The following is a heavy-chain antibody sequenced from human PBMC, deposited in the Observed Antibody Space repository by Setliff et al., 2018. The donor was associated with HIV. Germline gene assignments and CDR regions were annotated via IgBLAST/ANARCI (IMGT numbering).Heavy chain of an antibody. CDR3: ARVGYNDDSGYPYNWFDP. V-gene: IGHV4-61*08. CDR1: GGSISSGGYY. CDR2: AHYSGSN. J-gene: IGHJ5*02. D-gene: IGHD3-22*01. Sequence: SETLSLTCAVSGGSISSGGYYWSWIRQPPGKGLEWLGHAHYSGSNKNNPSLRRRISMAVDTSKNQVSLKLSSVTAADTAVYYCARVGYNDDSGYPYNWFDPWGQGTLVTVSS.